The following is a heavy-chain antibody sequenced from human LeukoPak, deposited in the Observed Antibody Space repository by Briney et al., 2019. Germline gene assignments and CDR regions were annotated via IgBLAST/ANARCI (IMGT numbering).Heavy chain of an antibody. V-gene: IGHV1-46*01. Sequence: ASVKVSCKAPGYTFTSYYMHWVRQAPGQGLEWMGIINPSGGSASYAQKFQGRVTMTRDTSTSTVYMELSSLRSEDTAVYYCARDRVAGTRAFDIWGQGTMVTVSS. CDR3: ARDRVAGTRAFDI. J-gene: IGHJ3*02. CDR1: GYTFTSYY. D-gene: IGHD6-19*01. CDR2: INPSGGSA.